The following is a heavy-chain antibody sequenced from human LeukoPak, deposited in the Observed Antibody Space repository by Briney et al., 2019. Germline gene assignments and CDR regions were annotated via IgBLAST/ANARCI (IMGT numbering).Heavy chain of an antibody. CDR2: ISNTGGLM. Sequence: GGSLRLSCAASAFIFSRSEMNWVRQAPGKGLEWISYISNTGGLMYYADSVKGRFTISRDNAKGSLYLQMNSLRVEDTAVYYCARMDRDGVIIYYMDVWGKGTTVTVSS. CDR1: AFIFSRSE. V-gene: IGHV3-48*03. J-gene: IGHJ6*03. CDR3: ARMDRDGVIIYYMDV. D-gene: IGHD3-10*01.